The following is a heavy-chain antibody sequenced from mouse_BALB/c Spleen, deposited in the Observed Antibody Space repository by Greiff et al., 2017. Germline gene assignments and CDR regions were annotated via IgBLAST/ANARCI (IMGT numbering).Heavy chain of an antibody. CDR1: GFTFSDYG. CDR2: ISNLAYSI. J-gene: IGHJ4*01. V-gene: IGHV5-15*02. D-gene: IGHD6-1*01. CDR3: ARTTDYYAMDY. Sequence: EVMLVESGGGLVQPGGSRKLSCAASGFTFSDYGMAWVRQAPGKGPEWVAFISNLAYSIYYADTVTGRFTISRENAKNTLYLEMSSLRSEDTAMYYCARTTDYYAMDYWGQGTSVTVSS.